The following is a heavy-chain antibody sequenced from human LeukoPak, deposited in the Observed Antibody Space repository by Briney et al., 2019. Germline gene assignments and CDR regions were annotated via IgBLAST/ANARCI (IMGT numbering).Heavy chain of an antibody. CDR1: DGSISTGDYY. V-gene: IGHV4-30-4*08. CDR2: IHYTGST. Sequence: NSSETLSLTCTVSDGSISTGDYYWSWIRQPPGEGLEWIGYIHYTGSTYYNPSLKSRVTISVDTSNNQFSLKLSSVTAADTAVYYCARDRGGIAAVEYWGQGTPATVSS. J-gene: IGHJ4*02. CDR3: ARDRGGIAAVEY. D-gene: IGHD6-13*01.